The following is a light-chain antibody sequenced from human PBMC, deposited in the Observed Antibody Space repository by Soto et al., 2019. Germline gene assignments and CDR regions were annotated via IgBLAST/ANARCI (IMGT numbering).Light chain of an antibody. J-gene: IGKJ2*01. Sequence: IHTTQSPSSLSASVGDRVTITCRASQRITTYLNWYQQKPGKAPKLLISTAATLQGGVPSRFSGSGSGTYFTLTITTLQPEDFATYFCQQSYSTPYTFGQGTKLEIK. V-gene: IGKV1-39*01. CDR3: QQSYSTPYT. CDR1: QRITTY. CDR2: TAA.